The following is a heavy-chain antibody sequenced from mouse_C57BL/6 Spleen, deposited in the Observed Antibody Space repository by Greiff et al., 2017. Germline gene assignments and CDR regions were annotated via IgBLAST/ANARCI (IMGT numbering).Heavy chain of an antibody. CDR3: ARNYDYLYYAMDY. Sequence: VQRVESGPGLVQPSQSLSITCTVSGFSLTSYGVHWVRQSPGKGLEWLGVIWSGGSTDSNAAFISRLSISKDNSKSQVFFKMNSLQADDTAIYYCARNYDYLYYAMDYWGQGTSVTVSS. D-gene: IGHD2-4*01. CDR2: IWSGGST. CDR1: GFSLTSYG. V-gene: IGHV2-2*01. J-gene: IGHJ4*01.